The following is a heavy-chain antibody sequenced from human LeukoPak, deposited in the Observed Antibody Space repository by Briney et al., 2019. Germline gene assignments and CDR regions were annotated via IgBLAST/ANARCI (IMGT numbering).Heavy chain of an antibody. CDR1: GFTFSDYY. CDR3: ARLITLVRGVINYGMDV. Sequence: GGSLRLSCAASGFTFSDYYMSWIRQAPGKGLECVSYISSSGSTIHYADSVKGRFTISRDNAKKSLYLQMNSLRAEDTALYYCARLITLVRGVINYGMDVWGQGTTVTVSS. D-gene: IGHD3-10*01. J-gene: IGHJ6*02. V-gene: IGHV3-11*01. CDR2: ISSSGSTI.